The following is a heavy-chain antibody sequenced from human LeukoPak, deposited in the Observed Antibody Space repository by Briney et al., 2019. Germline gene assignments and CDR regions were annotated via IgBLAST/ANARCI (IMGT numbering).Heavy chain of an antibody. V-gene: IGHV3-21*01. J-gene: IGHJ3*01. CDR2: ISSSSSYI. CDR3: ARDLLMDGTS. D-gene: IGHD1-14*01. Sequence: TGGSLRLSCAASGFTFSSYSMNWVRQAPGKGLEWVSSISSSSSYIYYADSVKGRFTISRDNAENSLYLQMNSLRAEDTAVYYCARDLLMDGTSRDQGTIVTVSS. CDR1: GFTFSSYS.